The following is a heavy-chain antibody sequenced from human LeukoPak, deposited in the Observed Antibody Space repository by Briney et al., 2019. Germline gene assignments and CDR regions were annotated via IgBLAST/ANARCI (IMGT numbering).Heavy chain of an antibody. Sequence: PSETLSLTCAVSGYSVSAGYYWGWIRQCPGKGLEWIGSISHRGTTYHNPSLKSRIIISLDTSKNQFSLSLTSVTAADTATYYCTREQAGTIVDDWGQGTLVTVSS. V-gene: IGHV4-38-2*02. CDR2: ISHRGTT. CDR1: GYSVSAGYY. D-gene: IGHD1-1*01. CDR3: TREQAGTIVDD. J-gene: IGHJ4*02.